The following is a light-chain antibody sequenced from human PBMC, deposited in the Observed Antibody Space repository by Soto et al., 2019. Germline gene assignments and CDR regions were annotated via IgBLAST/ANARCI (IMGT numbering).Light chain of an antibody. V-gene: IGLV2-14*01. CDR2: EVS. J-gene: IGLJ1*01. CDR3: SSYTSSSPRG. CDR1: SSDVGGYNY. Sequence: QSVLTQPASVSGSPGQSITISCTGTSSDVGGYNYVSWYQQHPGKAPKLMIYEVSNRPSGVSNRFSGSKSGNTASLTISGLQAEDEADYYCSSYTSSSPRGFGTGTKVTVL.